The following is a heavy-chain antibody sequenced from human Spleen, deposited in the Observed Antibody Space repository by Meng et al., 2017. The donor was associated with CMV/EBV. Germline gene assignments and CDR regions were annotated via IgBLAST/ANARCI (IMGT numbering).Heavy chain of an antibody. CDR2: IYPDDSDT. CDR1: GYSFPHSW. V-gene: IGHV5-51*01. Sequence: SGKATGYSFPHSWIGWVRQVPGKGMEWMAVIYPDDSDTRYSPSFQSRITISADKSITTAYLQWSILKASDTAMYYCATNTREPFDFWGQGTLVTVSS. CDR3: ATNTREPFDF. D-gene: IGHD1-1*01. J-gene: IGHJ4*02.